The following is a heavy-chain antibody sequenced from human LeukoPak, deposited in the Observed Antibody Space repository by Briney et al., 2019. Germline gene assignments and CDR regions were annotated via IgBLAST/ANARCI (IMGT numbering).Heavy chain of an antibody. Sequence: GGSLRLSCAASGFTFSSYSMNWVRQAPGKGLEWVSSISSSSSYIYYADSVKGRFTISRGNAKNSLYLQMSSLRAEDTAVYYCARDKNNWNDGGDAFDIWGQGTMVTVSS. CDR2: ISSSSSYI. V-gene: IGHV3-21*01. J-gene: IGHJ3*02. CDR3: ARDKNNWNDGGDAFDI. D-gene: IGHD1-20*01. CDR1: GFTFSSYS.